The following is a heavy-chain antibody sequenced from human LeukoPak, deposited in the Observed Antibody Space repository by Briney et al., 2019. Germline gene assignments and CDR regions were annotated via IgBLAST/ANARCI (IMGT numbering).Heavy chain of an antibody. V-gene: IGHV1-18*01. Sequence: ASVKVSCKASGYTFTSYGISWVRQAPGQGLEWMGWISAYNGNTNYAQKLQGRVTMTTDTSTSTAHMELRSLRSDDTAVYYCARDSRLYYDSTGPDYWGQGTLVTVSS. J-gene: IGHJ4*02. CDR1: GYTFTSYG. D-gene: IGHD3-22*01. CDR2: ISAYNGNT. CDR3: ARDSRLYYDSTGPDY.